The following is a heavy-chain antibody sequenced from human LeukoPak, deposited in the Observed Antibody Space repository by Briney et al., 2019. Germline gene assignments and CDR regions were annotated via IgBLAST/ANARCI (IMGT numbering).Heavy chain of an antibody. Sequence: GGSLRLSCAASGLTFSNYAMTWVRLAPGKGLEWVSSLSGTGGATWYAGSVKGRFTISRDNSKNTLYLRMNSLRAEDTAVYYCAKDRTPYSRSGGYYPGAFDIWGHGTLVTVSS. D-gene: IGHD3-10*01. J-gene: IGHJ3*02. CDR1: GLTFSNYA. CDR3: AKDRTPYSRSGGYYPGAFDI. V-gene: IGHV3-23*01. CDR2: LSGTGGAT.